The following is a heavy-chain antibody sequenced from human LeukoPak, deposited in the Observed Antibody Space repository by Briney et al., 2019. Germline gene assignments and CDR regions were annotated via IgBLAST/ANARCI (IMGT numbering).Heavy chain of an antibody. CDR3: ARSRASYYDFWSGYTNGGYYFDY. J-gene: IGHJ4*02. CDR1: GGSFSGYY. Sequence: SETLSLTCAVYGGSFSGYYWSWIRQPPGKGLEWIGEINHSGSTNYNPSLKSRVTISVDTSKNQFSLKLSSVTAADTAVYYCARSRASYYDFWSGYTNGGYYFDYLGQGTLVTVSS. CDR2: INHSGST. D-gene: IGHD3-3*01. V-gene: IGHV4-34*01.